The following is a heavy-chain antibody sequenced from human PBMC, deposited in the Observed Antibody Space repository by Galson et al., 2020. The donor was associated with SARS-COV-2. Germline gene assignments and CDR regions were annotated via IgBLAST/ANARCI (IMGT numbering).Heavy chain of an antibody. V-gene: IGHV3-30-3*01. D-gene: IGHD5-12*01. CDR3: ARASGSPFDY. CDR2: ISYDGSNK. J-gene: IGHJ4*02. Sequence: GGSLRLSCAASGFTFSSYAMHWVRQAPGKGLEWVAVISYDGSNKYYADSVKGRFTISRDNSKNTLYLQMNSLRAEDTAVYYCARASGSPFDYWGQGTLVTVSS. CDR1: GFTFSSYA.